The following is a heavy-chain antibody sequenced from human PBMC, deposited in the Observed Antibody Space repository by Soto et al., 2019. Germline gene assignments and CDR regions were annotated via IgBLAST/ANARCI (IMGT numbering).Heavy chain of an antibody. D-gene: IGHD6-13*01. CDR2: IYPGDSDT. Sequence: GESLKISCKGSGYSFTSYWIGWVRQMPGKGLEWMGIIYPGDSDTRYSPSFQGQVTISADKSISTAYLQWSSLKASDTAMYYCARRNSIAAADDAFDIWGQGTMVTVSS. CDR1: GYSFTSYW. V-gene: IGHV5-51*01. CDR3: ARRNSIAAADDAFDI. J-gene: IGHJ3*02.